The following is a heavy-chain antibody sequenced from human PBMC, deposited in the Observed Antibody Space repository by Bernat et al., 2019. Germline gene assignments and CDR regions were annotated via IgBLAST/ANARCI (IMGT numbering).Heavy chain of an antibody. D-gene: IGHD3-22*01. J-gene: IGHJ4*02. V-gene: IGHV3-33*01. CDR2: IWYDGSNK. Sequence: QVQLVESGGGVVQPGRSLRLSCAASGFTFSSYGMQWVRQAPGKGLEWVAVIWYDGSNKYYADSVKGRFTISRDNSKNTLYLQMNSLRAEDTAVYYCARDHYYDSSGYYSSFEYWGQGALVTVSS. CDR1: GFTFSSYG. CDR3: ARDHYYDSSGYYSSFEY.